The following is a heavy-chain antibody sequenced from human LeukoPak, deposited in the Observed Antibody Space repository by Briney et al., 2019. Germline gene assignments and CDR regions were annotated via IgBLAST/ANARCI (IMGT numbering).Heavy chain of an antibody. CDR3: ARERPGSRNLDY. V-gene: IGHV3-48*03. CDR2: ISSSGSTI. J-gene: IGHJ4*02. CDR1: GFTFSSYE. Sequence: GGSLRLSCAASGFTFSSYEMNWVRQAPGKGLEWVSYISSSGSTIYYADSVKGRFTVSRDDSNNTLYLQMNNLRAEDTAVYYCARERPGSRNLDYWGQGTLVTVSS. D-gene: IGHD1-14*01.